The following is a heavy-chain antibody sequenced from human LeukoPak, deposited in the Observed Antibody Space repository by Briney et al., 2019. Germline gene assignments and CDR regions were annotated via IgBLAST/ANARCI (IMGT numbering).Heavy chain of an antibody. CDR3: AKGRKAVAGRYGMDV. J-gene: IGHJ6*02. V-gene: IGHV3-48*03. CDR1: GFTFSSYE. CDR2: ISSSGSTI. Sequence: GGPLRLSCAASGFTFSSYEMSWVRQAPGKGLEWVSYISSSGSTIYYADSVKGRFIISRDNSKNTLYLQMNSLRAEDTAVYYCAKGRKAVAGRYGMDVWGQGTTVTVSS. D-gene: IGHD6-19*01.